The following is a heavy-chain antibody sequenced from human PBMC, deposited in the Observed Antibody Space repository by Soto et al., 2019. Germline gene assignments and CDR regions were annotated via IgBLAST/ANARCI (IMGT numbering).Heavy chain of an antibody. CDR2: IHYSVTT. J-gene: IGHJ4*02. CDR1: GDSIGTNRYF. CDR3: ARHPPYGPLDY. Sequence: SETLSLTCSVSGDSIGTNRYFWGWIRQSPGKGLEWIGSIHYSVTTYYNPSLKSRVTISGDTSKNQFSLRLTSVTAADTAVYYCARHPPYGPLDYWGQGTLVTVSS. D-gene: IGHD4-17*01. V-gene: IGHV4-39*01.